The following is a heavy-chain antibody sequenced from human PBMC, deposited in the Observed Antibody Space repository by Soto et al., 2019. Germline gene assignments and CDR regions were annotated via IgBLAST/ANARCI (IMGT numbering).Heavy chain of an antibody. J-gene: IGHJ6*03. CDR1: GFTFSSYS. V-gene: IGHV3-48*01. D-gene: IGHD3-3*01. CDR2: ISSSSSTI. CDR3: ARGITIFGVVISAYMDV. Sequence: GGSLRLSCAASGFTFSSYSMNWVRQAPGKGLEWVSYISSSSSTIYYADSVKGRFTISRDNAKNSLYLQMNSLRAEDTAVYYCARGITIFGVVISAYMDVWGKGTXVTVSS.